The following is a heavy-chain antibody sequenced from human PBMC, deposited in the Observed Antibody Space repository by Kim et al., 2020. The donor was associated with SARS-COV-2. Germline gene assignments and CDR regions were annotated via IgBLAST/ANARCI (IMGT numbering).Heavy chain of an antibody. CDR2: ISSSSSFI. D-gene: IGHD2-2*01. CDR1: GFSFSSYG. Sequence: GGSLRLSCAASGFSFSSYGMNWVRQAPGKGLEWVSSISSSSSFIYYAESVKGRFTVSRDNAKNSLYLQMNSLRAEDTAVYYCARDEGYCSSDSCYSSGIAGPADYWGQGTLVTVSS. V-gene: IGHV3-21*01. CDR3: ARDEGYCSSDSCYSSGIAGPADY. J-gene: IGHJ4*02.